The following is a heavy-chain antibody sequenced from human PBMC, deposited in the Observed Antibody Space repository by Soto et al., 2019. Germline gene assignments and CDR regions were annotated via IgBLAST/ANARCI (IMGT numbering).Heavy chain of an antibody. J-gene: IGHJ2*01. D-gene: IGHD4-17*01. CDR1: GGSISTTNYY. CDR2: IYDSGST. CDR3: ARRGDYDWYFDL. Sequence: QLQLQESGPGLVKPSETLSLTCTISGGSISTTNYYWGWIRQPPGKGLEWIGTIYDSGSTYYNPSLKSRVTISVDTSKNQFSLKLSSVPAADTAVYYCARRGDYDWYFDLWGRGTLVTVSS. V-gene: IGHV4-39*01.